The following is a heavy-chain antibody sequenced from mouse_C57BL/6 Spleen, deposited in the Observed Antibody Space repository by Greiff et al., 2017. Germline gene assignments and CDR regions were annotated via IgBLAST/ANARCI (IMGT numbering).Heavy chain of an antibody. CDR3: TGSYYGNLDY. D-gene: IGHD2-10*01. J-gene: IGHJ2*01. CDR1: GFTFSNYW. Sequence: EVKLVESGGGLVQPGGSMKLSCVASGFTFSNYWMNWVRQSPEKGLEWVAQIRLKSDNYATHYAESVKGRFTISRDDSKSSVYLQMNNLRAEDTGIYYCTGSYYGNLDYWGQGTTLTVSS. CDR2: IRLKSDNYAT. V-gene: IGHV6-3*01.